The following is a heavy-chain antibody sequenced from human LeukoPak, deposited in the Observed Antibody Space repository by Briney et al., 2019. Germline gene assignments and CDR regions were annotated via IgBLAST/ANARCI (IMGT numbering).Heavy chain of an antibody. CDR1: GFIYSNYG. V-gene: IGHV3-21*05. J-gene: IGHJ4*02. CDR2: ISGSGTYI. D-gene: IGHD3-22*01. Sequence: GSLRLSCAASGFIYSNYGMNWVRRAPGKGLEWVSYISGSGTYIDYSDSVKGRFTISRDNAKNSLYLQMNSLRAEDTAVYYCARGHSSGYYPKYWGQGTLVTVSS. CDR3: ARGHSSGYYPKY.